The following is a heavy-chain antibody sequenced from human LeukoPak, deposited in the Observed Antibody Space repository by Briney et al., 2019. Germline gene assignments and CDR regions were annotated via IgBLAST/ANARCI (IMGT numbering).Heavy chain of an antibody. D-gene: IGHD5-12*01. CDR3: ARSGESSVVATILYYYYYMDV. J-gene: IGHJ6*03. Sequence: ASGKVSCKASGYTFTGYYMHWGRQAPGQGLGWRGWINPNSGGTNYAQKFQGRVTMTRDTSISTAYMELSRLRSDDTAVYYCARSGESSVVATILYYYYYMDVWGKGTTVTVSS. V-gene: IGHV1-2*02. CDR2: INPNSGGT. CDR1: GYTFTGYY.